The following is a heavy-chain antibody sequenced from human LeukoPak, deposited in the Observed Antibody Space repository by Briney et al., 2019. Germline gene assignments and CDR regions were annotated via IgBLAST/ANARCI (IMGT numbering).Heavy chain of an antibody. CDR3: AREGSLTSSFDY. J-gene: IGHJ4*02. CDR2: ISSSGSTI. V-gene: IGHV3-11*01. CDR1: GSTFSDYY. D-gene: IGHD3-10*01. Sequence: AGGSLRLSCAASGSTFSDYYMSWIRQAPGKGLEWVSYISSSGSTIYYADSVKGRFTISRDNAKNSLYLQMNSLRAEDTAVYYCAREGSLTSSFDYWGQGTLVTVSS.